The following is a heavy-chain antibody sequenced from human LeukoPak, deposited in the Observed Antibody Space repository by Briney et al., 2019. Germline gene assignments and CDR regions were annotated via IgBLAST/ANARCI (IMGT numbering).Heavy chain of an antibody. CDR2: ISGSGGST. CDR1: GFTFSSYA. D-gene: IGHD4-17*01. J-gene: IGHJ4*02. Sequence: GGSLRLSCAASGFTFSSYAMHWVRQAPGKGLEWVSAISGSGGSTYYADSVKGRFTISRDNSKNTLYLQMNSLRAEDTAVYHCAKPKQTTVTTSYYFDYWGQGTLVTVSS. CDR3: AKPKQTTVTTSYYFDY. V-gene: IGHV3-23*01.